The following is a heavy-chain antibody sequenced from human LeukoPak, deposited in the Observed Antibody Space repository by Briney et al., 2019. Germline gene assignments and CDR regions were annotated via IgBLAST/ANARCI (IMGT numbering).Heavy chain of an antibody. CDR1: GFTVSSNY. CDR2: IHSGGST. Sequence: PGGSLRLSCAASGFTVSSNYMSSVRQAPGKGLEWVSIIHSGGSTYYEDSVKGRFTISRDNSKNTLYLQMNSLRAEDTAVYYCTRANSATIPGVDPWGQGTLVTVSS. J-gene: IGHJ5*02. V-gene: IGHV3-53*01. CDR3: TRANSATIPGVDP. D-gene: IGHD1-26*01.